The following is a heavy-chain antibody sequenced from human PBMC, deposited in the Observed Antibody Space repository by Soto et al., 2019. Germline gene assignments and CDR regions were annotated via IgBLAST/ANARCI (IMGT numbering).Heavy chain of an antibody. V-gene: IGHV5-51*01. CDR1: GYSFTNYW. D-gene: IGHD3-10*01. CDR3: ARRSYGSGIDY. Sequence: ESLKISCETSGYSFTNYWIGWVRQMPGKGLEWMGIIYPGDSDTRYTPSFQGQVTISVDKSVSTAYLQWASLQASDTALYYCARRSYGSGIDYWGQGTQVTVSS. CDR2: IYPGDSDT. J-gene: IGHJ4*02.